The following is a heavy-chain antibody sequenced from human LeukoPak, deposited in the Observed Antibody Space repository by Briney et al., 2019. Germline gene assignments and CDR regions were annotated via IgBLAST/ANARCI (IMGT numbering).Heavy chain of an antibody. Sequence: GGSLRLSCEGSGFTFSNYWMGWVRQAPGKGLQWVANIKTDGSEKYYVDSVKGRFTISRDNAENTVYLQMNSLRAEDTAVYYCARVLSGSWDWFDPWGQGTLVTVSS. J-gene: IGHJ5*02. CDR3: ARVLSGSWDWFDP. V-gene: IGHV3-7*01. CDR1: GFTFSNYW. CDR2: IKTDGSEK. D-gene: IGHD3-22*01.